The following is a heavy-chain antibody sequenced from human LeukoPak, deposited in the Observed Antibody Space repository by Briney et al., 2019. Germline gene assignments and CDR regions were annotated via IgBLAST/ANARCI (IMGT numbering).Heavy chain of an antibody. D-gene: IGHD5-12*01. Sequence: PSETLSLTCTVSGGSINSGSYYWSWIRQTPGKGLEWIGHIYYSGSTNYNPSLKSRVTISQDTSKNQFSLKLTSVTAADTAVYYCARDLRATKATLGNWGQGTLVTVSS. CDR3: ARDLRATKATLGN. CDR1: GGSINSGSYY. CDR2: IYYSGST. J-gene: IGHJ4*02. V-gene: IGHV4-61*01.